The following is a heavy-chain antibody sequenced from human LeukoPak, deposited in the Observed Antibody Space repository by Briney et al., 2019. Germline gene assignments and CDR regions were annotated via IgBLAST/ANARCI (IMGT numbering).Heavy chain of an antibody. CDR1: GFTFSSYS. D-gene: IGHD3-3*01. CDR3: ARGPHITIFGVVIKRYYFDY. CDR2: ISSSSSYI. Sequence: GGSLRLSCAASGFTFSSYSMNWVRQAPGKGLEWVSSISSSSSYIYYADSVKGRFTISRDNAKNSLYLQMNSLRAEDTAVYYCARGPHITIFGVVIKRYYFDYWGQGTLVTVSS. J-gene: IGHJ4*02. V-gene: IGHV3-21*01.